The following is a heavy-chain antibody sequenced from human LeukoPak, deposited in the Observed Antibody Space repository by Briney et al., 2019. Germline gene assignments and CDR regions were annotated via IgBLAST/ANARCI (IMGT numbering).Heavy chain of an antibody. Sequence: GASVKVSCKASGYTFTSYDINWVRQATGQGLEWMGWMNPNSGNTGYAQKFQGRVTITADESTSTAYMELSSLRSEDTAVYYCARGSSLGLECAYYFDYWGQGTLVTVSS. J-gene: IGHJ4*02. CDR2: MNPNSGNT. D-gene: IGHD4-11*01. CDR3: ARGSSLGLECAYYFDY. V-gene: IGHV1-8*01. CDR1: GYTFTSYD.